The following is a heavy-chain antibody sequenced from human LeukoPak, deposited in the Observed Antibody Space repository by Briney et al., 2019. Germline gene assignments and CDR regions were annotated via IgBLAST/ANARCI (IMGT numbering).Heavy chain of an antibody. CDR3: ASRPGIAAAGTGPYYYYGMDV. D-gene: IGHD6-13*01. J-gene: IGHJ6*02. V-gene: IGHV4-4*02. Sequence: SETLSLTCAVSGGSISSSNWWSWVRQPPGQGLAWVGEIYHSGSTNYNPSLKSRVTISVDKSKNQFSLKLSSVTAADTAVYYCASRPGIAAAGTGPYYYYGMDVWGQGTTVTVSS. CDR2: IYHSGST. CDR1: GGSISSSNW.